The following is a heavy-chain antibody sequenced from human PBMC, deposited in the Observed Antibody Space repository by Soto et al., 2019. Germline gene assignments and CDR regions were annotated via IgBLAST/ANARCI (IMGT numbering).Heavy chain of an antibody. CDR3: ARRGTMVFPQDYFDP. D-gene: IGHD3-10*01. V-gene: IGHV1-3*01. Sequence: GASVKVSCKASGYTFSNYAIHWVRQAPGQRLEWMGWIDAANGNTKYSQKFQGRVTIARDTSASTAYMEVSSLTSEDTAVYYCARRGTMVFPQDYFDPWGQGTLVTVSS. CDR2: IDAANGNT. J-gene: IGHJ5*02. CDR1: GYTFSNYA.